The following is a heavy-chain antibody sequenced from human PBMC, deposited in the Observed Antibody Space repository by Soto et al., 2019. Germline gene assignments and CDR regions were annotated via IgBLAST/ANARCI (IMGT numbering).Heavy chain of an antibody. Sequence: EVQLVESGGGLIQPGGSLRLSCAASGFTVSSNYMSWVRQAPGKGLEWVSVIYSGGSTYYADSVKGRFTISRDNPKNSLHLQMNSLRAEDTAVYYCARADSSSSGYFDYWGQGTLVTVSS. CDR1: GFTVSSNY. CDR2: IYSGGST. CDR3: ARADSSSSGYFDY. V-gene: IGHV3-53*01. J-gene: IGHJ4*02. D-gene: IGHD6-6*01.